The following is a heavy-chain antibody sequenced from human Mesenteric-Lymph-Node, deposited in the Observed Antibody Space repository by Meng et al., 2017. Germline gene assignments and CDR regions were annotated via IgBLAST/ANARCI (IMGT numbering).Heavy chain of an antibody. CDR2: ISGSGYNT. CDR1: GFPFSSYE. J-gene: IGHJ4*02. V-gene: IGHV3-23*01. D-gene: IGHD2-2*01. Sequence: GESLMISCAASGFPFSSYEMNWVRQAPGKGLEWVSAISGSGYNTYYEDSVKGRFTLSRDNSKNTLYLKMNSLRAEDTAVYSCAKDHCSSTSCYFDNWGQGTLVTVSS. CDR3: AKDHCSSTSCYFDN.